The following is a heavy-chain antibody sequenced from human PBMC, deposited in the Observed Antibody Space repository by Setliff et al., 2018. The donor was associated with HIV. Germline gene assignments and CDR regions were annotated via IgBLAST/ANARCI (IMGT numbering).Heavy chain of an antibody. Sequence: SETLSLTCTVSGGSISSSSYYWGWIRQPPGKGLEWVGSIYYSGSTYYNPSLKSRVTISVDTSKNQFSLKLSSVTAADTAVYYCASDRYAGEIDYWGQGTLVTVSS. J-gene: IGHJ4*02. CDR1: GGSISSSSYY. CDR3: ASDRYAGEIDY. CDR2: IYYSGST. V-gene: IGHV4-39*01. D-gene: IGHD3-10*01.